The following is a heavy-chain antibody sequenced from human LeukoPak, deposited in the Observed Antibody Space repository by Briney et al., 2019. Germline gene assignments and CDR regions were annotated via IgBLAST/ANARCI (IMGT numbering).Heavy chain of an antibody. J-gene: IGHJ5*02. V-gene: IGHV3-66*03. CDR1: GFSVSNYY. CDR2: IRGSGET. D-gene: IGHD3/OR15-3a*01. CDR3: ATDRAATQDWVEFDP. Sequence: GGSLRLSCAVSGFSVSNYYMSWVRQAPGKGLEWVSLIRGSGETFYADSVKGRFIISRDDSRNTVYLQMNSLRVEDTAVYFCATDRAATQDWVEFDPWGQGTLVTVSS.